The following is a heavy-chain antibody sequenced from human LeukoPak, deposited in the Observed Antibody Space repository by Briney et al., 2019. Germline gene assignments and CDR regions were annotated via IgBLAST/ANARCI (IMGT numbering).Heavy chain of an antibody. CDR1: GLTVSNNY. CDR3: ASLSLGHY. J-gene: IGHJ4*02. D-gene: IGHD6-6*01. V-gene: IGHV3-53*01. CDR2: IYSGGST. Sequence: GGSLRLSCAASGLTVSNNYMSWVRQAPGKGLEWVSVIYSGGSTYYADSVKGRFTISGDTSKNTLSLQMNSLRAEDTAVYYCASLSLGHYWGQGTLVTVSS.